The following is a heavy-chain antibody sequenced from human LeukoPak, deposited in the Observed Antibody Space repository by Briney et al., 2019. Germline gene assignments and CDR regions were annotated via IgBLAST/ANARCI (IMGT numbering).Heavy chain of an antibody. J-gene: IGHJ4*02. D-gene: IGHD6-19*01. CDR1: GGSFSGYY. V-gene: IGHV4-34*01. CDR3: AGLKGVAGPFDY. Sequence: SETLSLTCAVYGGSFSGYYWSWIRQPPGKGLEWIGEINHSGSTNYNPSLKSRVTISVDTSKNQFSLKLSSVTAADTAVYYCAGLKGVAGPFDYWGQGTLVTVSS. CDR2: INHSGST.